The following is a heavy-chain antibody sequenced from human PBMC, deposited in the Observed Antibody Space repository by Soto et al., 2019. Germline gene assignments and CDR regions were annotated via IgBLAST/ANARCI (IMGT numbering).Heavy chain of an antibody. D-gene: IGHD5-12*01. V-gene: IGHV3-11*06. Sequence: QVQLVESGGGLVKPGGSLRLSCAASGFTFSDYYMSWIRQAPGKGLAWVSYISSSSSYTNYADSVKGRFTISRDNAKNSLYQQMNSLRAEDTAVYYCARDKEAYDGPAEAFDIWGQGTMVTVSS. J-gene: IGHJ3*02. CDR2: ISSSSSYT. CDR1: GFTFSDYY. CDR3: ARDKEAYDGPAEAFDI.